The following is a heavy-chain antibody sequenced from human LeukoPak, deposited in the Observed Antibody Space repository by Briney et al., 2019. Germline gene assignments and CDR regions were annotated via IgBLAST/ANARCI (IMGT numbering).Heavy chain of an antibody. V-gene: IGHV3-74*01. Sequence: GGSLRLSCAASGFTFSSHWMHWVRQAPGKGLVWVARIHSDGSITSYADSVEGRFTVSRDNAKNTLYLQMNSLRGDDTAVYYCARDRTTVTVFDYWGQGTLVTVSS. D-gene: IGHD4-17*01. CDR1: GFTFSSHW. CDR3: ARDRTTVTVFDY. CDR2: IHSDGSIT. J-gene: IGHJ4*02.